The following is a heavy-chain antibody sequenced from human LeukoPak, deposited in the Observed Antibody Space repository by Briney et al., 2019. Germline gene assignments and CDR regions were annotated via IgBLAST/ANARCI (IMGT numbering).Heavy chain of an antibody. V-gene: IGHV3-7*01. CDR3: AGSYGD. D-gene: IGHD4-17*01. CDR2: IKQDGSEK. CDR1: GFTLSSYS. J-gene: IGHJ4*02. Sequence: GGSLRLSCSASGFTLSSYSMNWVRQAPGKGLEWVANIKQDGSEKYYVDSVKGRFTISRDNAKNLLYLQMNSLRVEDTAVYYCAGSYGDWGQGTLVTVSS.